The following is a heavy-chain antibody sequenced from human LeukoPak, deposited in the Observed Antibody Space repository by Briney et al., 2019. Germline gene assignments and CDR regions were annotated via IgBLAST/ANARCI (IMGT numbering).Heavy chain of an antibody. D-gene: IGHD2-8*01. CDR3: ATRWYCTNGVCYEFYFDY. J-gene: IGHJ4*02. V-gene: IGHV4-38-2*02. CDR1: GYSISSAYS. Sequence: PSQTLSLTCTVSGYSISSAYSWAWIRQPPGKGLVWIGSIYNSGTTYYNPSINSRVTISVDTSKTPFSLKPSSVTAADTAVYYCATRWYCTNGVCYEFYFDYWGQGTLVTVSS. CDR2: IYNSGTT.